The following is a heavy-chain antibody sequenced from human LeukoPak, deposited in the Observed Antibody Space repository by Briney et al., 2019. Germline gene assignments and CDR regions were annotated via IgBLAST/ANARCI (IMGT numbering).Heavy chain of an antibody. J-gene: IGHJ6*02. Sequence: GGSLRLSCAASGFTFNSYGMHCVPQAPAKALEGVTVISYDGSNKYYTDSVKGRFTISRDNSKNTLYLQMNSLRAEDAAVYYCAKDVSSGWYNYDYYGMDVWGQGTTVTVCS. CDR2: ISYDGSNK. CDR3: AKDVSSGWYNYDYYGMDV. D-gene: IGHD6-19*01. CDR1: GFTFNSYG. V-gene: IGHV3-30*18.